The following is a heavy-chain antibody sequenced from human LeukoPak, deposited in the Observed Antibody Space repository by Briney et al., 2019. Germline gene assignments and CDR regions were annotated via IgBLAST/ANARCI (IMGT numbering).Heavy chain of an antibody. CDR3: ARDGGLEEDYDYVWGSYRPYFDL. CDR1: GFTVSSNY. J-gene: IGHJ2*01. Sequence: GGSLRLSCAASGFTVSSNYMNWVRQAPGRGLEWVSSISSSSSDIYYADSVKGRFTISRDNAKNSLYLQMNNLRAEDTAVYYCARDGGLEEDYDYVWGSYRPYFDLWGRGTLVTVSS. V-gene: IGHV3-21*01. D-gene: IGHD3-16*02. CDR2: ISSSSSDI.